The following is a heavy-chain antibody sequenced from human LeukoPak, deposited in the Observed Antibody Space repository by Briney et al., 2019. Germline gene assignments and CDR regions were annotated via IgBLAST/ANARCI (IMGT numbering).Heavy chain of an antibody. CDR2: INPSGGST. Sequence: ASVKVSCKASGYTFTSYYMHWVRQAPGQGLEWMGIINPSGGSTSYAQKFQGRVTMTRDTSTSTVYMELRSLRSDDTAVYYCARGSLDDSYYYYHYMDVWGKGTTVSVFS. J-gene: IGHJ6*03. CDR1: GYTFTSYY. D-gene: IGHD3/OR15-3a*01. V-gene: IGHV1-46*01. CDR3: ARGSLDDSYYYYHYMDV.